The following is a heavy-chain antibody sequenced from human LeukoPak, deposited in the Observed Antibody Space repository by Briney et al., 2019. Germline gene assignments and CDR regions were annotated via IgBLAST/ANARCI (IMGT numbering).Heavy chain of an antibody. J-gene: IGHJ4*02. CDR1: GGSISSSSHY. Sequence: PSETLSLTCTVSGGSISSSSHYWGWIRQPPGKGLEWIGSIFYSGSTYSNSGSTYYNPSLRSRVTISVDTSKNQFSLKLISVTATDTAVYYCARAKPKNMVRGLIMRRESRYYFDYWGQGTLVTVSS. D-gene: IGHD3-10*01. V-gene: IGHV4-39*07. CDR3: ARAKPKNMVRGLIMRRESRYYFDY. CDR2: IFYSGSTYSNSGST.